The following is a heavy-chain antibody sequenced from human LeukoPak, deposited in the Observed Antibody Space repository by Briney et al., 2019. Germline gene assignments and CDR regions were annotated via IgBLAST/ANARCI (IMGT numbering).Heavy chain of an antibody. D-gene: IGHD3-10*01. CDR1: ADSLSSGGHS. J-gene: IGHJ4*02. Sequence: KTSQTLSLTCTVSADSLSSGGHSWAWIRQFPGKGLESIGFIHHSGRSRHNPSLKDRVAISVDTSRKQFALKLSSVTAADTAMYYCARGGNRFGGFYFDYWGQGIQVIVSS. CDR2: IHHSGRS. V-gene: IGHV4-31*03. CDR3: ARGGNRFGGFYFDY.